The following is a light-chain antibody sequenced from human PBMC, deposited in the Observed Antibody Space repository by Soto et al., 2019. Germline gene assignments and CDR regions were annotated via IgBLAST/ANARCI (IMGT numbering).Light chain of an antibody. CDR3: QQRSSWPLT. CDR2: DVS. Sequence: EIVLTQSPATLSLSPGERATLSCRASQSVRTYLAWYQQKPGQAPRLLIHDVSDRATGIPARFSGSGSGTDFTLTISSLVPEDFSVYYCQQRSSWPLTLGGGTKVEIK. CDR1: QSVRTY. J-gene: IGKJ4*01. V-gene: IGKV3-11*01.